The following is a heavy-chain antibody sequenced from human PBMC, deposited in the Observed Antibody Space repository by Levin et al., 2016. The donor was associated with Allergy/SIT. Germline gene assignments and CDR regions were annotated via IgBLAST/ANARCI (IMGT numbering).Heavy chain of an antibody. CDR2: ISGSRAST. CDR1: GFTVSNCG. V-gene: IGHV3-23*01. D-gene: IGHD1-1*01. CDR3: ASYQEYNYGIHFFDS. Sequence: GESLKISCEASGFTVSNCGMSWVRQAPGKGLEWVSGISGSRASTYYADSVKGRFTISRDNSKSTLYLQMNSLRAEDTAVYYCASYQEYNYGIHFFDSWGQGTLVTVSS. J-gene: IGHJ4*02.